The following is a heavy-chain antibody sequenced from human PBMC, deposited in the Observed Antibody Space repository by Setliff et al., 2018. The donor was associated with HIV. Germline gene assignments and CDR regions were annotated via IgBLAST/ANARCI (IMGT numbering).Heavy chain of an antibody. CDR1: GGSFSHYY. CDR2: INHSGST. Sequence: SETLSLTCAVFGGSFSHYYRYWIRQPPGKGLEWIGEINHSGSTNYNPSLKSRVTISVDTSKNQFSLKLSSVTAADTAVYYCARGRGYYDSSGYLALDAFDIWGQGTMVTVSS. J-gene: IGHJ3*02. CDR3: ARGRGYYDSSGYLALDAFDI. D-gene: IGHD3-22*01. V-gene: IGHV4-34*01.